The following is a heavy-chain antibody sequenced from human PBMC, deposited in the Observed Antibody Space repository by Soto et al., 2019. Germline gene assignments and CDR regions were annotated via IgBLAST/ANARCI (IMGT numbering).Heavy chain of an antibody. CDR2: IYDSGST. CDR3: ARGRTYYESSGLYFDY. CDR1: GDSIRSYY. Sequence: QVQLQESGPGLVKPSETLSLTCTVSGDSIRSYYWSWIRPPPGKGLAWIGYIYDSGSTNYNPSLKSRVTISVDTSKSQFSLRLSSVTAADTAVYYCARGRTYYESSGLYFDYWGQGTLVTVSS. V-gene: IGHV4-59*01. J-gene: IGHJ4*02. D-gene: IGHD3-22*01.